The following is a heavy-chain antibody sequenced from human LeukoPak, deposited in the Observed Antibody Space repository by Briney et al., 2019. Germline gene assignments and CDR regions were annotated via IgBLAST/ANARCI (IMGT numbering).Heavy chain of an antibody. J-gene: IGHJ4*02. CDR2: ISYDGSKK. V-gene: IGHV3-30*04. D-gene: IGHD3-22*01. CDR1: GFTFNSYA. Sequence: GGSLRLSCAASGFTFNSYAMHWVRQAPGKGLEWVAVISYDGSKKYYADSVKGRFTISRDNFKNTLYLQMNSLRAEDTAVYYCARGDRITMIVVVHYRGQGTLVTVSS. CDR3: ARGDRITMIVVVHY.